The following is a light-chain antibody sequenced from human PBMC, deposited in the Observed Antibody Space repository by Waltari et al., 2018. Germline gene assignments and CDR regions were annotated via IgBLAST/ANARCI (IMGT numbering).Light chain of an antibody. CDR1: QSISSY. V-gene: IGKV1-39*01. CDR3: QQSYSIPFT. CDR2: AAS. J-gene: IGKJ3*01. Sequence: DIQMTQSPSPLSASVGDRVTITCRASQSISSYISWYQQKPGKAPKLLIYAASSLQSGVPSRFGGSGSGTDFTLTISSLQREDFATYYCQQSYSIPFTFGPGTTVDIK.